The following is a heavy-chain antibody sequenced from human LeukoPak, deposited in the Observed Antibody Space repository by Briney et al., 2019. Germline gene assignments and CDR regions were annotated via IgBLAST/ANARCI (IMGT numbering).Heavy chain of an antibody. Sequence: GASVKVSCKASGYTVTGYYMHWVRQAPGQGLEWMGWINPNNGGTNYAQKFQGRVTMTRDTSISTAYMELSRLRSDDTAVYYCARVHGYCSSTSCYTKDAFYIWGQGTMVTVSS. CDR2: INPNNGGT. J-gene: IGHJ3*02. V-gene: IGHV1-2*02. CDR1: GYTVTGYY. CDR3: ARVHGYCSSTSCYTKDAFYI. D-gene: IGHD2-2*02.